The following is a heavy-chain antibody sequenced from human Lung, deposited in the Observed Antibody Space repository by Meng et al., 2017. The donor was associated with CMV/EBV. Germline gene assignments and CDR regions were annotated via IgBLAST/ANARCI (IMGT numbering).Heavy chain of an antibody. CDR1: AFTFINYG. CDR3: AKSGSGSYYNPFDY. V-gene: IGHV3-23*01. J-gene: IGHJ4*02. Sequence: SAFTFINYGMSWVRQAPGKGLEWVSGITGGGGTTYYADSVKGRFTISRDNSKNTLYLQMNSLRAEDTAVYYCAKSGSGSYYNPFDYWGQGTLVTVSS. D-gene: IGHD3-10*01. CDR2: ITGGGGTT.